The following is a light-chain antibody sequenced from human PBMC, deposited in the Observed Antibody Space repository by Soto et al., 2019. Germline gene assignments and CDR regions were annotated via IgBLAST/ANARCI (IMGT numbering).Light chain of an antibody. J-gene: IGKJ3*01. CDR2: GAS. V-gene: IGKV3-15*01. CDR1: QGGNRK. CDR3: TEYNNRPFT. Sequence: EIMITQTTVTLPVSPGERATFSGRASQGGNRKLAWYQQKPGQAHRLLIYGASTRATGIPASFIGNGSGTEFTLTASSLQPEDFTVYYCTEYNNRPFTSAPRTTADI.